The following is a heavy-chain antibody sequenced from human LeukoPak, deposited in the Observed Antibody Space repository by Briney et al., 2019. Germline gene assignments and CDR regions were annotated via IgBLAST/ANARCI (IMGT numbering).Heavy chain of an antibody. Sequence: SETLSLTCTVSGGSISSSYWNWIRQPAGEGLEWIGRIYTSGSTNYNPSLKSRVTMSVDTSKNQFSLKLSSVTAADTAVYYCARVGDYGSGSYSPTDYWGQGTLVTVSS. D-gene: IGHD3-10*01. CDR3: ARVGDYGSGSYSPTDY. CDR1: GGSISSSY. V-gene: IGHV4-4*07. J-gene: IGHJ4*02. CDR2: IYTSGST.